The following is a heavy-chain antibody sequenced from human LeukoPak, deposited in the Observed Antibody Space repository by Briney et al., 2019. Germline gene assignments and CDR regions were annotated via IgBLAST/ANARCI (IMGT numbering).Heavy chain of an antibody. V-gene: IGHV1-69*13. CDR1: GGTFSSYA. CDR3: ARGYSSSWYYNWFDP. Sequence: ASVKVSCKASGGTFSSYAISWVRQAPGQGLEWMGGIIPIFGTANYAQKFQGRVTITADESTSTAYMELSSLRSEDTAVYHCARGYSSSWYYNWFDPWGQGTLVTVSS. CDR2: IIPIFGTA. D-gene: IGHD6-13*01. J-gene: IGHJ5*02.